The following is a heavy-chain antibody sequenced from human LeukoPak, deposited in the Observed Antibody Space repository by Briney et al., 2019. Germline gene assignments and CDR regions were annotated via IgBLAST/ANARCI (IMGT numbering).Heavy chain of an antibody. CDR3: ARVEGIAAAGIDY. D-gene: IGHD6-13*01. Sequence: GRSLRLSCAASGFTFSSYGMHWVRQAPGKGLEWVSSISSSSSYIYYADSVKGRFTISRDNAKNSLYLQMNSLRAEDTAVYYCARVEGIAAAGIDYWGQGTLVTVSS. J-gene: IGHJ4*02. CDR2: ISSSSSYI. V-gene: IGHV3-21*01. CDR1: GFTFSSYG.